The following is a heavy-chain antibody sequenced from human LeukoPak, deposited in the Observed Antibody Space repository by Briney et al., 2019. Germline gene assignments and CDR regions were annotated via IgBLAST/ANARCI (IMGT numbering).Heavy chain of an antibody. J-gene: IGHJ6*03. CDR3: ARQHDSYHYYYVDV. V-gene: IGHV4-38-2*01. CDR1: GYSISSGYY. Sequence: PSETLSLTCAVSGYSISSGYYWIWIRQPPGKGLEWIGSLYHSDSIYYNPSLESRVTMSVDTSKNQSSLKLSFVTAADTAVYYCARQHDSYHYYYVDVWGTGTTVTVSS. CDR2: LYHSDSI. D-gene: IGHD6-13*01.